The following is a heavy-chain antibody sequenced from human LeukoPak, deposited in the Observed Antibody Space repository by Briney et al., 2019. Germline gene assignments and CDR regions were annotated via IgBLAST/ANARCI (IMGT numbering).Heavy chain of an antibody. J-gene: IGHJ6*03. CDR1: GFTFSSYQ. Sequence: GGSLRLSCAASGFTFSSYQMNWVRQAPGKGLEWVSYISSSGDTIYYADSVKGRFTISRDNAKNSLYLQMNSLRAEDTAIYYCARAPTPPGAYIGYYYYYYMDVWGKGTTVTISS. D-gene: IGHD2-15*01. CDR2: ISSSGDTI. CDR3: ARAPTPPGAYIGYYYYYYMDV. V-gene: IGHV3-48*03.